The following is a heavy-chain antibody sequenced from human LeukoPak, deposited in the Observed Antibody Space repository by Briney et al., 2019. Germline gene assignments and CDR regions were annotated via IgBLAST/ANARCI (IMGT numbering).Heavy chain of an antibody. CDR3: ARQTGSGLFTLP. J-gene: IGHJ4*02. CDR2: IYYSGNT. V-gene: IGHV4-38-2*01. Sequence: GSLRLSCAASGFIFSDYYMSWIRQAPGKGLEWIGSIYYSGNTYYNASLKSQVSISIDTSKNQFSLRLTSVTAADTAVYYCARQTGSGLFTLPGGQGTLVTVSS. D-gene: IGHD3/OR15-3a*01. CDR1: GFIFSDYY.